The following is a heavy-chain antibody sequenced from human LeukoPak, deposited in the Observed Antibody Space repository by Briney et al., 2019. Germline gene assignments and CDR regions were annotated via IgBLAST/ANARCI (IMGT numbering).Heavy chain of an antibody. CDR2: INPSGGST. V-gene: IGHV1-46*01. Sequence: ASVKVSCKASGSTFTSYYMHWVRQAPGQGLEWMGIINPSGGSTSYAQKFQGRVTMTRDTSTSTVYMELSSLRSEDTAVYYCARAGENYYDSSGYYYAWGQGTLVTVSS. CDR3: ARAGENYYDSSGYYYA. CDR1: GSTFTSYY. D-gene: IGHD3-22*01. J-gene: IGHJ5*02.